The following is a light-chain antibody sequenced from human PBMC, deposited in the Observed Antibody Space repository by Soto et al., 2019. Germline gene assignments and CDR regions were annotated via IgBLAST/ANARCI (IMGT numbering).Light chain of an antibody. CDR3: QTWGACIRV. V-gene: IGLV4-69*01. CDR2: VYSDGSH. J-gene: IGLJ3*02. Sequence: QPVLTQSPSASASLGASVKLTCILSSGHSNYAIAWHQQQPEKGPQYLMKVYSDGSHSKGDGIPDRYSGSSSGAERFLTISSLQSEDEGDYYCQTWGACIRVFGGGTKLTVL. CDR1: SGHSNYA.